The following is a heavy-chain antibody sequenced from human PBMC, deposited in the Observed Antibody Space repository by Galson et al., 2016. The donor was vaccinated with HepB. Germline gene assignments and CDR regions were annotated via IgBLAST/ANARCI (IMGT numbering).Heavy chain of an antibody. CDR3: GRGDAFEI. CDR1: GFNFTNSS. CDR2: ISGSNDHI. V-gene: IGHV3-21*01. Sequence: SLSLSCAASGFNFTNSSVHWVRKAPGKGQEWLASISGSNDHIHYEDSVKVRFTISRDDAKNLLYLQMNSLRAEDTAVYYCGRGDAFEIWGQGTVVTVSA. J-gene: IGHJ3*02. D-gene: IGHD3-16*01.